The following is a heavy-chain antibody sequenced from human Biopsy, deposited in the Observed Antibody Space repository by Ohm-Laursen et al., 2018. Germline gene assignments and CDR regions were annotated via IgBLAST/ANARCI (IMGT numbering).Heavy chain of an antibody. Sequence: SLRLSCTASGFTFSTYGMSWVRKPPGQGLEWVSGISSTGNSTYYADSVKGRFTISRDNSKNTLYLQLNSLRVEDTALYYCAKDRRTMRVWYFDLWGRGTLVTVSS. CDR2: ISSTGNST. D-gene: IGHD4/OR15-4a*01. V-gene: IGHV3-23*01. CDR3: AKDRRTMRVWYFDL. CDR1: GFTFSTYG. J-gene: IGHJ2*01.